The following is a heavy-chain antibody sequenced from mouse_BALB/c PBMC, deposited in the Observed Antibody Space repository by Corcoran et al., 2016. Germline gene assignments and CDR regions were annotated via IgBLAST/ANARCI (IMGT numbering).Heavy chain of an antibody. CDR2: INPYNGAT. V-gene: IGHV1-34*02. D-gene: IGHD2-4*01. Sequence: EVQLQQSGPELVKPGASVKISCKASGYSFTGYYMHWVKQSHVKSLEWIGCINPYNGATSYNQNFKDKASLTVDKSSSTAYMELHSLTSEDSAVYYCAREYYDYDGRAFYAMDYWGQGTSVTVSS. J-gene: IGHJ4*01. CDR3: AREYYDYDGRAFYAMDY. CDR1: GYSFTGYY.